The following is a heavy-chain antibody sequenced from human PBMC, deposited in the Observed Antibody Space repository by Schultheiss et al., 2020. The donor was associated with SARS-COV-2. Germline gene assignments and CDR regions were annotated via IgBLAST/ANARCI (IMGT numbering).Heavy chain of an antibody. CDR2: INPNSGGT. J-gene: IGHJ6*02. CDR1: GYTFTSYA. V-gene: IGHV1-2*02. CDR3: AIQLDTSGYYYGMDV. Sequence: ASVKVSCKASGYTFTSYAMNWVRQAPGQGLEWMGWINPNSGGTNYAQKFQGRVTMTRDTSISTAYMELSRLRSDDTAVYYCAIQLDTSGYYYGMDVWGQGTTVTVSS. D-gene: IGHD1-1*01.